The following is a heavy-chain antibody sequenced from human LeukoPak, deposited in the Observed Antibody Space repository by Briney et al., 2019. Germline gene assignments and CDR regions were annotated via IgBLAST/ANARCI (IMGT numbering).Heavy chain of an antibody. CDR1: GGSFSGYY. V-gene: IGHV4-34*01. Sequence: PSETLSLSCAVYGGSFSGYYWSWIRQPPGKGLEWIGEINHSGSTNYNPSLKSRVTISVDTSKNQFSPKLSSVTAADTAVYYCARGRYSSSWHNWFDPWGQGTLVTVSS. D-gene: IGHD6-13*01. J-gene: IGHJ5*02. CDR3: ARGRYSSSWHNWFDP. CDR2: INHSGST.